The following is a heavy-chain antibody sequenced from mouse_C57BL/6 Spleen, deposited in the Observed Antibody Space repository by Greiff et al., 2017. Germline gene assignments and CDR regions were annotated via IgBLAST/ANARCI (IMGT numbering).Heavy chain of an antibody. J-gene: IGHJ4*01. CDR2: IYPRSGNT. V-gene: IGHV1-81*01. D-gene: IGHD2-5*01. CDR1: GYTFTSSG. Sequence: QVQLQQPGAELVKPGASVKLSCKASGYTFTSSGISWVQQSTGQGLEWIGEIYPRSGNTYYNEKFKGKAPLTADKSTSTAYMELRILTSEDSAVYFCARDSNPSMDYWGQGTTVTVSS. CDR3: ARDSNPSMDY.